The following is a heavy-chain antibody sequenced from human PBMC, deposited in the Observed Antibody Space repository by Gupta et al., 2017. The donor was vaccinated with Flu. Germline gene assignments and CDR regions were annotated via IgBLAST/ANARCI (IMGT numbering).Heavy chain of an antibody. Sequence: RQPPGKGLEWIGSIYYSGSTYYNPSLKSRVTISVDTSKNQFSLKLSSVTAADTAVYYCARHGGEVPDNWFDPWGQGTLVTVSS. CDR3: ARHGGEVPDNWFDP. V-gene: IGHV4-39*01. CDR2: IYYSGST. J-gene: IGHJ5*02. D-gene: IGHD2-21*01.